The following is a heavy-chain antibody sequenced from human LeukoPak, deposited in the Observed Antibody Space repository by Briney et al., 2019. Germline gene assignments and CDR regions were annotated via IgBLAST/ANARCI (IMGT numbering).Heavy chain of an antibody. J-gene: IGHJ5*02. CDR2: IYYSGST. CDR1: GGSISSYY. D-gene: IGHD3-3*01. V-gene: IGHV4-59*08. Sequence: SETLSLTCTVSGGSISSYYWSWIRQPPGKGLEWIRYIYYSGSTNYNPSLKSRVTISVDTSKNQFSLKLSSVTAADTAVYYCARLSSMNYDFWSGYTNWFDPWGQGTLVTVSS. CDR3: ARLSSMNYDFWSGYTNWFDP.